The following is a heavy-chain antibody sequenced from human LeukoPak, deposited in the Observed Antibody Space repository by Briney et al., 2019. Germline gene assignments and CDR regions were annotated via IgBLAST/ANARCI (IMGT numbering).Heavy chain of an antibody. Sequence: GASVKVSCKASGYTFTGYYMHWVRQAPGQGLEWMGWINPNSGGTNYAQKFQGRVTMTRDTSISTAYMELSRLRSDDTAVYYCARVPLAYCGGDCYMYNWFDPWGQGTLVTVSS. CDR2: INPNSGGT. CDR1: GYTFTGYY. V-gene: IGHV1-2*02. CDR3: ARVPLAYCGGDCYMYNWFDP. J-gene: IGHJ5*02. D-gene: IGHD2-21*02.